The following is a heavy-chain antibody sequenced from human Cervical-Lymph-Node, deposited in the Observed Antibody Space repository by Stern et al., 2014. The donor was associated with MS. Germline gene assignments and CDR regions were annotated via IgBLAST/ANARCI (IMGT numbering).Heavy chain of an antibody. D-gene: IGHD2-21*02. J-gene: IGHJ4*02. CDR2: ITPTGVNT. CDR3: ARECSGGDCYWNFDS. Sequence: QVQLVQSGGGLVKPGGSLRLSCAASGFTFSDFYMNWVRQAPGKGLEWVSYITPTGVNTYYADSVKGRFTVSRDNAKNSLYLQMNSLRAEDTAVYYCARECSGGDCYWNFDSWGQGTLVTVSS. CDR1: GFTFSDFY. V-gene: IGHV3-11*01.